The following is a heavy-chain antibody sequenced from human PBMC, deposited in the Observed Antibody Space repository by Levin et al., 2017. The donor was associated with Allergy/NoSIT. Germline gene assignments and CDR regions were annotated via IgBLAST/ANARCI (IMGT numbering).Heavy chain of an antibody. V-gene: IGHV1-8*01. CDR1: GYTFTSYD. D-gene: IGHD6-19*01. Sequence: ASVKVSCKASGYTFTSYDINWVRQATGQGLEWMGWMNPNSGNTGYAQKFQGRVTMTRNTSISTAYMELSSLRSEDTAVYYCARAPLISRISGIAVAAVWGQGTLVTVSS. CDR2: MNPNSGNT. CDR3: ARAPLISRISGIAVAAV. J-gene: IGHJ4*02.